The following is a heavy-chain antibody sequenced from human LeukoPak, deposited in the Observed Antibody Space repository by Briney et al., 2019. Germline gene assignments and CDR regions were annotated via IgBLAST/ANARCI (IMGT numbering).Heavy chain of an antibody. D-gene: IGHD4-17*01. CDR1: GFTFSSYA. V-gene: IGHV3-23*01. J-gene: IGHJ4*02. CDR3: AKKKGPRGDGDPIDY. CDR2: ISGSGGST. Sequence: GSLRPSCAASGFTFSSYAMSWVRQAPGKGLEWVSAISGSGGSTYYADSVKGRFTISRDNSKNTLYLQMNSLRAEDTAVYYCAKKKGPRGDGDPIDYWGQGTLVTVSS.